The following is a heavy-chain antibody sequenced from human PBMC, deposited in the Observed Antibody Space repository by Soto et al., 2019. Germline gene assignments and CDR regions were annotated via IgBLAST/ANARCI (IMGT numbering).Heavy chain of an antibody. J-gene: IGHJ6*02. CDR3: ARGDREDIAVVVGVRPGEYGVDV. CDR1: GFTFRNYA. CDR2: ISYDGSNK. D-gene: IGHD2-15*01. Sequence: QVQLVESGGGVVQPGRSLRLSCAASGFTFRNYAMHWVSQAPGKGLECVAVISYDGSNKFYRDYVKGRFTISRDNSKNKLYLQINSLRYEDTAVYYCARGDREDIAVVVGVRPGEYGVDVWGQGTTVTVSS. V-gene: IGHV3-30-3*01.